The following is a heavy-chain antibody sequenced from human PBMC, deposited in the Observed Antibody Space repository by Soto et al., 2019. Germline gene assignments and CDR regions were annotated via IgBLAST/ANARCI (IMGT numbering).Heavy chain of an antibody. CDR1: GYTFTSDG. V-gene: IGHV1-18*01. Sequence: QVQLVQSVAEVKKPGASVKVSCKASGYTFTSDGITWVRQAPGQGLEWMGWISAYNVNTNHAQKLQGRVTMTKDTTTSTAFMELRSLRSDDPAVYCCAIYDILTANDCCGQVPLVTVSS. J-gene: IGHJ4*02. D-gene: IGHD3-9*01. CDR2: ISAYNVNT. CDR3: AIYDILTANDC.